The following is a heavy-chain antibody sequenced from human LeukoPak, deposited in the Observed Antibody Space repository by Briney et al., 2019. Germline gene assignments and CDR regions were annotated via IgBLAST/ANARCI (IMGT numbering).Heavy chain of an antibody. CDR1: GGSISSYY. V-gene: IGHV4-59*01. Sequence: SETLSLTCTVSGGSISSYYWSWIRQPPGKGLEWIGYIYYSGSTNYNPSLKSRVTISVDTSKNQFSLKLSSVTAADTAVYYCARDGMVGAQADAFDIWGEGTMVTVSS. D-gene: IGHD1-26*01. CDR2: IYYSGST. J-gene: IGHJ3*02. CDR3: ARDGMVGAQADAFDI.